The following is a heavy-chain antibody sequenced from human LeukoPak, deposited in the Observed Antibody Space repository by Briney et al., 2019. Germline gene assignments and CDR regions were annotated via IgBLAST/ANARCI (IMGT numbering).Heavy chain of an antibody. V-gene: IGHV1-18*01. CDR2: ISAYNGNT. CDR1: GYTFTSYG. Sequence: GASVKVSCKASGYTFTSYGISWVRQAPGQGLEWMGWISAYNGNTNYAQKLQGRVTMTTDTSTSTAYMELRSLRSDDTAVYYCARGCVVVPAAIQCWFDPWGQGTLVTVSS. CDR3: ARGCVVVPAAIQCWFDP. J-gene: IGHJ5*02. D-gene: IGHD2-2*02.